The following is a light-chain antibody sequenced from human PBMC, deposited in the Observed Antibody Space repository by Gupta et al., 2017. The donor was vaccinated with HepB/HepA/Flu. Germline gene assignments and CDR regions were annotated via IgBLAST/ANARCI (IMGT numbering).Light chain of an antibody. CDR1: SGYSHYS. J-gene: IGLJ2*01. CDR3: ETWDSNIRV. Sequence: QLMVTQSSSASASLVSSVKPTCTLSSGYSHYSIGWHQQQPGKAPRFLMKVESSGRYNKGSGIPDRFSGSSSGAARYLTISNLQSEDEADYYCETWDSNIRVFGGGTKLTVL. V-gene: IGLV4-60*03. CDR2: VESSGRY.